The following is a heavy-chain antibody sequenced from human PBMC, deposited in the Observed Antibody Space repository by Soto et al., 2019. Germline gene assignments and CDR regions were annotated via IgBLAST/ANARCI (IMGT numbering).Heavy chain of an antibody. Sequence: ASVKVSCKASGYTFTSYYMHWVRQAPGQGLEWMGIINPSGGSTSYAQKFQGRVTMTRDTSTSTVYMELSSLRSEDTAVYYCARRGWSGLRRYGMDVWGQGTTVTVSS. CDR3: ARRGWSGLRRYGMDV. D-gene: IGHD3-3*01. V-gene: IGHV1-46*01. CDR2: INPSGGST. CDR1: GYTFTSYY. J-gene: IGHJ6*02.